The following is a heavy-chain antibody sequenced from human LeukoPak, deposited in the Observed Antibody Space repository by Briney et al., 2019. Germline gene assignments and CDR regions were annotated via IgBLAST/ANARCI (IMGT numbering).Heavy chain of an antibody. Sequence: PGGSLRLSCAASGFTFSTYAMSWVRQAPGKGLEWVSGISGSDGSTFYANSVKGRFSISRDTSKNTLYLQMNSLRADDTATYFCARSVAVAGREDFWGQGTLVTVSS. CDR2: ISGSDGST. V-gene: IGHV3-23*01. J-gene: IGHJ4*02. CDR3: ARSVAVAGREDF. CDR1: GFTFSTYA. D-gene: IGHD6-19*01.